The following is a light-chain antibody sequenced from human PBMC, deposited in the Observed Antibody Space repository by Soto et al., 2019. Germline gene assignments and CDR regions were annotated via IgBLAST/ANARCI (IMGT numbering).Light chain of an antibody. CDR3: QHYGGSPPNT. J-gene: IGKJ2*01. Sequence: VVLTQSPATLYLSPGERATLSCGASQSVSSNYLAWYQQKPGLAPRLVIYDASIRATGIPDRFSGSGSGTDFTLTISRLEPEDCAVYYCQHYGGSPPNTFGQGTRLQIK. CDR1: QSVSSNY. V-gene: IGKV3D-20*01. CDR2: DAS.